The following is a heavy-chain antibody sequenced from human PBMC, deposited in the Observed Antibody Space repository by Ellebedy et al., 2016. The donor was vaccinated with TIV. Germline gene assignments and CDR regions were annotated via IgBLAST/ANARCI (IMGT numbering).Heavy chain of an antibody. Sequence: GESLKISXAASGFTFSSYWMSWVRQAPGKGLEWVANIKQDGSEKYYVDSVKGRFTISRDNAKNSLYLQMNSLRAEDTAVYYCASSADYGDKRDAFDIWGQGTMVTVSS. V-gene: IGHV3-7*03. CDR1: GFTFSSYW. CDR3: ASSADYGDKRDAFDI. D-gene: IGHD4-17*01. J-gene: IGHJ3*02. CDR2: IKQDGSEK.